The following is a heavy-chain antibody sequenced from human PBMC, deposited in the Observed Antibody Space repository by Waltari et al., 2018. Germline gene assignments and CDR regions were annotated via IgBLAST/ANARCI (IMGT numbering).Heavy chain of an antibody. D-gene: IGHD6-19*01. CDR3: ARDQGIAVGGLGY. J-gene: IGHJ4*02. Sequence: EVQLVESGGGLVKPGGSLRLSCAASGFTFSSYSMNWVRQAPGKGLEWVSSISSSSSYIDYADSVKGRFTISRDNAKNSLYLQMNSLRAEDTAVYYCARDQGIAVGGLGYWGQGTLVTVSS. V-gene: IGHV3-21*01. CDR2: ISSSSSYI. CDR1: GFTFSSYS.